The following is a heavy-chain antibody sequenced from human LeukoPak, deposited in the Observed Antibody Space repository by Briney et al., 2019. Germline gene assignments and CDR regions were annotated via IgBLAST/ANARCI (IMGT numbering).Heavy chain of an antibody. CDR2: MNPNSGNT. CDR3: ASLNLYCSSTSCSHHNGY. D-gene: IGHD2-2*01. J-gene: IGHJ4*02. CDR1: GYTFTSYD. V-gene: IGHV1-8*01. Sequence: ASVKVSCKASGYTFTSYDINWVRQATGQGLEWMGWMNPNSGNTGYAQKFQGRVTMTRNTSISTAYMELSSLRSEDTAVYYCASLNLYCSSTSCSHHNGYWGQGTLVTVSS.